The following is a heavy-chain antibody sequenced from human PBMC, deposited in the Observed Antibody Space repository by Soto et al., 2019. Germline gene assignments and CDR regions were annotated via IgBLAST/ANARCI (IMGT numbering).Heavy chain of an antibody. Sequence: SETLSLTCTVSGGSISSGGYYWNWIRHHPGKGLERIGYIYNSGSTYYNPYLKSRVFISADTSKNLLSLKLSSVTAADTAVYYCASQRAPYYFDYWGRGALVTVSS. CDR2: IYNSGST. CDR1: GGSISSGGYY. CDR3: ASQRAPYYFDY. V-gene: IGHV4-31*03. J-gene: IGHJ4*02.